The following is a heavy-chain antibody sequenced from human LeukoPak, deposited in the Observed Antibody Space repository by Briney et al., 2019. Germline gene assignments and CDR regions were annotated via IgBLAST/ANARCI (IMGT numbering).Heavy chain of an antibody. CDR1: GGSISSSTYY. J-gene: IGHJ4*02. CDR3: ARRGNMIGFDY. V-gene: IGHV4-39*07. CDR2: IYYSGNT. Sequence: TSETLSLTCTVSGGSISSSTYYWGWIRQPPGKGLEWIGIIYYSGNTYYNPSLKSRVTISVDTSKNQFSLKLRSVTAADTAVYYCARRGNMIGFDYWGQGTLVTVSS. D-gene: IGHD3-22*01.